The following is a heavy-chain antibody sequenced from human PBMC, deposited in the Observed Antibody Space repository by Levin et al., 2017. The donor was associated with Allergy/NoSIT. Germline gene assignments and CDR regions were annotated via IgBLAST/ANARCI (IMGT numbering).Heavy chain of an antibody. V-gene: IGHV1-18*01. CDR3: ARDLSDIVIVPAAY. J-gene: IGHJ4*02. CDR2: ISPYNGYT. D-gene: IGHD2-2*01. Sequence: ASVKVSCKASGYTFSNYGISWVRQAPGQGLEWMGWISPYNGYTDYAQKFQGRVTMTTDTSTRTAYMEVRSLRSDDTAVYYCARDLSDIVIVPAAYRGQGTLVTVSS. CDR1: GYTFSNYG.